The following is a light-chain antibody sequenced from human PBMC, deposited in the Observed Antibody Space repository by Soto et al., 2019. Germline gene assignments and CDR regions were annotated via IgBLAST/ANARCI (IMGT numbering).Light chain of an antibody. Sequence: QSVLTQPASVSGSPGQSITISCTGTSSDVGNYNLVSWYQHPPGKAPKVMIYEVYKRPSGVSDRFSGSKSGNTAYLTISGLQAEDEADYYCCSYVGSSTSVVFGGGTKLTVL. CDR3: CSYVGSSTSVV. V-gene: IGLV2-23*02. CDR2: EVY. J-gene: IGLJ2*01. CDR1: SSDVGNYNL.